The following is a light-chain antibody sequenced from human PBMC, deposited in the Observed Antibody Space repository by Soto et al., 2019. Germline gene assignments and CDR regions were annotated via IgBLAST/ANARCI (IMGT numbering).Light chain of an antibody. CDR1: SSDVGGYNY. V-gene: IGLV2-8*01. CDR3: SSYAGSSSYV. J-gene: IGLJ1*01. Sequence: QSVLTQPPSASGSPGQSVTISCTGTSSDVGGYNYVSWYQQHPGKAPKLMIYEVSERPSGVPDRFSGSKSSNTASLTVSGLQAEDEADYYCSSYAGSSSYVFGTGTKVTV. CDR2: EVS.